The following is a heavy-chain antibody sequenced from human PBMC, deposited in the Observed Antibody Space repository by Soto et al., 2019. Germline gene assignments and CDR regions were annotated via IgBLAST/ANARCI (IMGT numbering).Heavy chain of an antibody. J-gene: IGHJ6*02. CDR3: ARAMVRGVIPSYYYYGMDV. Sequence: QVQLVESGGGVVQPGRSLRLSCAASGFTFSSYGMHWVRQAPGKGLEWVAVIWYDGSNKYYADSVKGRFTISRDNSKNTLYLQMNSLRAEDTAVYYCARAMVRGVIPSYYYYGMDVWGQGTTVTVSS. CDR2: IWYDGSNK. CDR1: GFTFSSYG. V-gene: IGHV3-33*01. D-gene: IGHD3-10*01.